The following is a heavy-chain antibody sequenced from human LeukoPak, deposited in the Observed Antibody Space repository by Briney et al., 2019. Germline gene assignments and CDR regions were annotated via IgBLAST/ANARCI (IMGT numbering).Heavy chain of an antibody. J-gene: IGHJ6*01. Sequence: GGSLRLSCAASGFTYSTYEMNWVRQAPGKGLEWVALISYDGSKKYQVDSVKGRFTISRDNSKNTLYLQMNSLRAEDTAVYYCARGPSLLGVVVVALEHWRQGTTVTVSS. D-gene: IGHD2-15*01. V-gene: IGHV3-30-3*01. CDR2: ISYDGSKK. CDR3: ARGPSLLGVVVVALEH. CDR1: GFTYSTYE.